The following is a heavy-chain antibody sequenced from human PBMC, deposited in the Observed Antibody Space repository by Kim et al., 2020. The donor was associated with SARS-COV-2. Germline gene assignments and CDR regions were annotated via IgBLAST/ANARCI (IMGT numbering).Heavy chain of an antibody. CDR1: GFTFSSYA. CDR3: AKPTRPGYGDYNFDY. CDR2: IGASGANT. Sequence: GGSLRLSCAASGFTFSSYAMSWVRQAPGKGLEWVSTIGASGANTYYADSVKGRFTISRDNSRSTLYLQINSLTAEDTAVYYCAKPTRPGYGDYNFDYWG. V-gene: IGHV3-23*01. D-gene: IGHD4-17*01. J-gene: IGHJ4*01.